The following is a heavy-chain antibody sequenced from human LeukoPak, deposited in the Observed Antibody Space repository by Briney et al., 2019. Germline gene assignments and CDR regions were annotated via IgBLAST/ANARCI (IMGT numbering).Heavy chain of an antibody. CDR2: INHSGST. Sequence: SETLSLTCAVYGGSFSGYYWSWIRQPPGKGLEWIGEINHSGSTNYNPSLKSRVTISVDTSKNQFSLKLSSVTAADTAVYYCARGIGVVVVPAASIADWFDPWGQGTLVTVSS. CDR3: ARGIGVVVVPAASIADWFDP. V-gene: IGHV4-34*01. D-gene: IGHD2-2*01. J-gene: IGHJ5*02. CDR1: GGSFSGYY.